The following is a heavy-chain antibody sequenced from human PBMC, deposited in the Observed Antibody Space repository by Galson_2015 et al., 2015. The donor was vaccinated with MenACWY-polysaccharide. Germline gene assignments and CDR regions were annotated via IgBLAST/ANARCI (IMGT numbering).Heavy chain of an antibody. CDR1: GFTFSSSW. D-gene: IGHD1-14*01. Sequence: SLRLSCAASGFTFSSSWMTWVRQAPGKGLEGVAKIKEDGSKVYYVDSVKGRFTISRDNAKNLLYLQMNSLRAEDTAVFYCARYGNLGYWGQGTQVTVSS. J-gene: IGHJ4*02. CDR3: ARYGNLGY. CDR2: IKEDGSKV. V-gene: IGHV3-7*01.